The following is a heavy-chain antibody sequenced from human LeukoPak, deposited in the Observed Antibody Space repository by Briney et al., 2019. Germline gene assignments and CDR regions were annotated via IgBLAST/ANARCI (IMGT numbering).Heavy chain of an antibody. J-gene: IGHJ4*02. CDR2: ISSSRSTI. D-gene: IGHD1-1*01. V-gene: IGHV3-48*02. CDR3: ARDTLHWNDARNYFDY. Sequence: GGSLRLSCAASGFTFSSYSMNWVRQAPGKGLEWVSYISSSRSTIYYADSVQGRFTISRDNAKNSLYLQMNSLRDEDTAVYYCARDTLHWNDARNYFDYWGQGTLVTVCS. CDR1: GFTFSSYS.